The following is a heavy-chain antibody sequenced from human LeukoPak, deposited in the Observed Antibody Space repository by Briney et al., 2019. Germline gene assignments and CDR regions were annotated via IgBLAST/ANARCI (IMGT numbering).Heavy chain of an antibody. CDR3: ARSMVQGVGYYYGMDV. V-gene: IGHV1-69*04. D-gene: IGHD3-10*01. CDR2: IIPILGIA. Sequence: SVKVSCKASGGTFSSYAISWVRQAPGQGLEWMGRIIPILGIANYAQKFQGRVTITADKSTSTAYMELSSLRSEDTAVYYCARSMVQGVGYYYGMDVWGQGTTVTVSS. J-gene: IGHJ6*02. CDR1: GGTFSSYA.